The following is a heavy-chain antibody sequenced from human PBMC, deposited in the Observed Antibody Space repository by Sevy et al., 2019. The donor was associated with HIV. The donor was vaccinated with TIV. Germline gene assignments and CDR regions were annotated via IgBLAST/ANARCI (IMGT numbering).Heavy chain of an antibody. CDR2: INWNGDST. Sequence: GGSLRLSCAASGFTFDDYGMNWVRQVPGKGLEGVSNINWNGDSTGYGDSVKGRFTISRDNAKNSLYLQMNSLRAEDTALYHCARRKTTVITGNAFDIWGQRTMVTVSS. CDR1: GFTFDDYG. V-gene: IGHV3-20*01. D-gene: IGHD4-4*01. CDR3: ARRKTTVITGNAFDI. J-gene: IGHJ3*02.